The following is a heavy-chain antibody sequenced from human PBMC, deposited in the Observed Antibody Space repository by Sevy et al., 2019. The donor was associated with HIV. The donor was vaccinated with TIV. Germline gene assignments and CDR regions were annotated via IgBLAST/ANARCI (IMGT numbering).Heavy chain of an antibody. Sequence: SETLSLTCTVSGGSISSSSYYWGWIRQPPGKGLEWIGSIYYSGSTYYNPSLKSRVTISVDTSKNQFSLKLSSVTAADTDVYYCARRNYWNYADYWGQGTLVTVSS. V-gene: IGHV4-39*01. CDR1: GGSISSSSYY. J-gene: IGHJ4*02. CDR3: ARRNYWNYADY. D-gene: IGHD1-7*01. CDR2: IYYSGST.